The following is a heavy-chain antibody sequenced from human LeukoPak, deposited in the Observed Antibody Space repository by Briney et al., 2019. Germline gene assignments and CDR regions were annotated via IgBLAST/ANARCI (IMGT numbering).Heavy chain of an antibody. Sequence: PSETLSLTCAVYGGSFSGYYWSWIRQPPGKGLDWTGELNPSGSTNYNPSLKSRVPISVDTSKNQFSLKLSSVTAADTAVYFCLKAEDGIRYCSGGSCYGRNNWFDPWGQGTLVTVSS. V-gene: IGHV4-34*01. D-gene: IGHD2-15*01. J-gene: IGHJ5*02. CDR1: GGSFSGYY. CDR3: LKAEDGIRYCSGGSCYGRNNWFDP. CDR2: LNPSGST.